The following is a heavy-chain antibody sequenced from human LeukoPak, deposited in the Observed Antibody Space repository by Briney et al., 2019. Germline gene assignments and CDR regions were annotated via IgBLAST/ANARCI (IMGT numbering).Heavy chain of an antibody. J-gene: IGHJ4*02. D-gene: IGHD3-10*01. CDR2: ISYDGSNK. V-gene: IGHV3-30*18. CDR3: AKDMSWFGELLGD. Sequence: GGSLRLSCAASGFTFSSYGMHWVRQAPGKGLEWVAVISYDGSNKYYADSVKGRFTISRDNSKNTLYLQMNSLRAEDTAVYYCAKDMSWFGELLGDWGQGTLVTVSS. CDR1: GFTFSSYG.